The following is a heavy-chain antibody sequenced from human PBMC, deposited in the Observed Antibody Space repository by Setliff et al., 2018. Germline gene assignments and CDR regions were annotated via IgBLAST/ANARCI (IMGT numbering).Heavy chain of an antibody. V-gene: IGHV1-69*13. D-gene: IGHD3-10*01. CDR2: IIPIRGAA. J-gene: IGHJ6*03. CDR3: AGGQPLVRKYYYYMDV. Sequence: GASVKVSCKAFGGTFSNSAINWVRQAPGQGLEWMGGIIPIRGAADYAQKFQGRVTITADESTSTAYMELSSLGSEDTAVYYCAGGQPLVRKYYYYMDVWGKGTTVTVSS. CDR1: GGTFSNSA.